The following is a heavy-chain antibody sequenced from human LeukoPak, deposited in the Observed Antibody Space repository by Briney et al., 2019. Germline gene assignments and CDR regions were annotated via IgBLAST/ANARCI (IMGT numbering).Heavy chain of an antibody. J-gene: IGHJ5*02. Sequence: ASVKVSCKASGYTFTGYYMHWVRQAPGQGLEWMEWINPNSGGTNYAQKFQGRVTMTRDTSISTAYMELSRLRSDDTAVYYCAREEGGIQLWFRNWFDPWGQGTLVTVSS. CDR3: AREEGGIQLWFRNWFDP. D-gene: IGHD5-18*01. V-gene: IGHV1-2*02. CDR1: GYTFTGYY. CDR2: INPNSGGT.